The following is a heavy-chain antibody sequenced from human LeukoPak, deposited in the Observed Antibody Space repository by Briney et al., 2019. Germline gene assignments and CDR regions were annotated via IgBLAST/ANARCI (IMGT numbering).Heavy chain of an antibody. J-gene: IGHJ4*02. V-gene: IGHV1-2*02. Sequence: ASVKVSCKASGGTFSSYAISWVRQAPGQGLEWMGWINPNNGGTNYAQKFHGRVTMTRDTSINTAYMELSRLRSDDTAVYYCARSHDYCGGDCYPDYWGQGALVTVSS. CDR1: GGTFSSYA. CDR2: INPNNGGT. CDR3: ARSHDYCGGDCYPDY. D-gene: IGHD2-21*02.